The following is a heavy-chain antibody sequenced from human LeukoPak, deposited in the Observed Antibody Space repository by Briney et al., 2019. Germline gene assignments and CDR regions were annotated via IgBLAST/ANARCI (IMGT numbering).Heavy chain of an antibody. V-gene: IGHV1-18*04. CDR1: GYTFTGYH. CDR3: ARDGGDLLRVDY. J-gene: IGHJ4*02. D-gene: IGHD1-26*01. CDR2: ISVYNGDT. Sequence: ASVKVSCKASGYTFTGYHMHWVRQAPGQGLDWMGWISVYNGDTRYAQKFQGRVTMTTDTSTSTAYMELRSLTSDDTAVYYCARDGGDLLRVDYWGQGTQVTVSS.